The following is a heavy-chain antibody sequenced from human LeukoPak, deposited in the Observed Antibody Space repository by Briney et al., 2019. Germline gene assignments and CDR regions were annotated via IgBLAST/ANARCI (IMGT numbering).Heavy chain of an antibody. V-gene: IGHV3-48*03. J-gene: IGHJ4*02. D-gene: IGHD3-22*01. CDR3: ARGGYYYNY. CDR1: GFIFSSYE. Sequence: GGSLRLSCAASGFIFSSYEMNWVRQAPGKGLEWVSYISSSGSTIYYADSVKGRFSISRDNAKNSLYLQMNSLRAEDTAVYYCARGGYYYNYWGQGTLVTVSS. CDR2: ISSSGSTI.